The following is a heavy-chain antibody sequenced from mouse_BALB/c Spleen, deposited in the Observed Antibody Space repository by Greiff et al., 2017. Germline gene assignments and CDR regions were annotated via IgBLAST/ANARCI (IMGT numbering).Heavy chain of an antibody. V-gene: IGHV1-7*01. Sequence: VKLQESGAELAKPGASVKMSCKASGYTFTSYWMHWVKQRPGQGLEWIGYINPSTGYTEYNQKFKDKATLTADKSSSTAYMQLSSLTSEDSAVYYCAREVYRGYAMDYWGQGTSVTVSS. J-gene: IGHJ4*01. D-gene: IGHD2-12*01. CDR3: AREVYRGYAMDY. CDR2: INPSTGYT. CDR1: GYTFTSYW.